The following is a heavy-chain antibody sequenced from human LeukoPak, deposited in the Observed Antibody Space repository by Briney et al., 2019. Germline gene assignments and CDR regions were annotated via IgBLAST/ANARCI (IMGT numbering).Heavy chain of an antibody. CDR1: GFTFDDYA. V-gene: IGHV3-9*03. CDR3: AKGYYYDSIGYYRDAFAI. Sequence: GRSLRLSCAASGFTFDDYAMHWVRQAPGKGLEWVSGISWNSGSIGYADSVKGRFTISRDNAKNSLYLQMNSLRAEDMALYYCAKGYYYDSIGYYRDAFAIWGQGTMVTVSS. J-gene: IGHJ3*02. CDR2: ISWNSGSI. D-gene: IGHD3-22*01.